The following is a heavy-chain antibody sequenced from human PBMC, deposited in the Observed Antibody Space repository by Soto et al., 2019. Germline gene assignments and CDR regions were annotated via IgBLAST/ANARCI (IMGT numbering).Heavy chain of an antibody. CDR3: VTTTYSGSYYYYYGMDI. D-gene: IGHD1-26*01. J-gene: IGHJ6*02. Sequence: GESLKISCKGSGYTSASNWIGWVRQMPGKGLEWMGIIYPGDSDTRYSPSFQGQVAISADKSISTAYLQWSSLKASDSAMYYCVTTTYSGSYYYYYGMDIWGQGTTVTVSS. V-gene: IGHV5-51*01. CDR1: GYTSASNW. CDR2: IYPGDSDT.